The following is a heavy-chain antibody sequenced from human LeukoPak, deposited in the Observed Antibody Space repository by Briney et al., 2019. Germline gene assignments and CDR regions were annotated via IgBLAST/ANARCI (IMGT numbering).Heavy chain of an antibody. CDR3: ARDYAGYYYRHLDY. V-gene: IGHV3-48*04. CDR2: ISSSSSTI. J-gene: IGHJ4*02. CDR1: GFTFSSYS. D-gene: IGHD3-22*01. Sequence: GGSLRLSCAASGFTFSSYSMNWVRQAPGKGLEWVSYISSSSSTIYYADSVKGRFTISRDNAKNSLYLQMKSLRAEDTAVYYCARDYAGYYYRHLDYWGQGTLVTVSS.